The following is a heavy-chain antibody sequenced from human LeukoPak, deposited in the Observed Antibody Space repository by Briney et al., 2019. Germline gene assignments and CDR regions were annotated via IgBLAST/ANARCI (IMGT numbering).Heavy chain of an antibody. V-gene: IGHV3-23*01. D-gene: IGHD3-10*02. Sequence: GGSLRLSCAASGFTFSSYGMSWVRQAPGQGLEWVSAISGSGGSTYYADSVKGRFTISGDNSKNTLYLQMNSLRAEDTAVYYCAELGITMIGGVWGKGTTVTISS. CDR1: GFTFSSYG. CDR3: AELGITMIGGV. CDR2: ISGSGGST. J-gene: IGHJ6*04.